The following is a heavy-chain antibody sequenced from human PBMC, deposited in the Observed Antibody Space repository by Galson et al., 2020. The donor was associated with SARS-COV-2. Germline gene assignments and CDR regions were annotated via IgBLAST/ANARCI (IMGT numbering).Heavy chain of an antibody. Sequence: TWVRQAPGQGLEWMGWISVYNLDTKYAKRLQGRVTMTTDISASTAYMELRSLRSDDTAIYYCARVTRSSGWESFDYWGQGTQVTVSS. D-gene: IGHD6-19*01. CDR2: ISVYNLDT. CDR3: ARVTRSSGWESFDY. J-gene: IGHJ4*02. V-gene: IGHV1-18*01.